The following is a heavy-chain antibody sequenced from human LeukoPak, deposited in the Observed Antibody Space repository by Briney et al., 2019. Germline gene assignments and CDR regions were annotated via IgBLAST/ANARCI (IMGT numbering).Heavy chain of an antibody. D-gene: IGHD7-27*01. V-gene: IGHV3-21*05. CDR2: ISSTSHI. CDR3: ARDHDWGFDY. CDR1: GFTFSSYS. J-gene: IGHJ4*02. Sequence: KAGGSLRLSRAASGFTFSSYSMNWVRQAPGKGLEWVSYISSTSHIYYADSVKGRFTISRDNAKNSLYLQMNSLRDEDTAVYYCARDHDWGFDYWGQGTLVTVSS.